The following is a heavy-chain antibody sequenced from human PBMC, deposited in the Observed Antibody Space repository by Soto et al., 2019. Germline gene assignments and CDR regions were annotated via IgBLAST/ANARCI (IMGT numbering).Heavy chain of an antibody. J-gene: IGHJ4*02. CDR3: VHRRTGNYLGSGFDY. CDR2: IYWDDDK. V-gene: IGHV2-5*02. D-gene: IGHD3-10*01. Sequence: QITLKESGPTLVKPTQTLTLTCTFSGFSLNTRGVGVGWIRQPPGKALEWLALIYWDDDKRYSPSLKNRLTITKDTSKNQVVLTMTNMDPLNTGTYYCVHRRTGNYLGSGFDYWSQGSLVTVSS. CDR1: GFSLNTRGVG.